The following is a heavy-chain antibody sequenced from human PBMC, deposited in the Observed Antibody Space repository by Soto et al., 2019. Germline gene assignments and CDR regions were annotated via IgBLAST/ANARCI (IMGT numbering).Heavy chain of an antibody. J-gene: IGHJ4*02. V-gene: IGHV5-51*01. CDR2: IYPGDSDT. CDR1: GYSFTSHW. CDR3: ARPGYYDSSGFFNFDH. Sequence: GESLKISCKGSGYSFTSHWIGWVRQMPGKGLEWMGIIYPGDSDTRYSPSFQGQVTISADKSFTTVYLQWNSLKASDTAIYYCARPGYYDSSGFFNFDHWGQGTLVTVSS. D-gene: IGHD3-22*01.